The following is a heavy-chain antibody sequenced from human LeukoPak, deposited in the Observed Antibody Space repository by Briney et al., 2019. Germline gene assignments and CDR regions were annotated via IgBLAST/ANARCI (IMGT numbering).Heavy chain of an antibody. D-gene: IGHD2-2*01. V-gene: IGHV4-34*01. Sequence: KPSETLSLTCAVYGGSCSGYYWSWLRQTPGKGLEWIGEINHRGSTNYNPSLKSRVTISVDTSKNQFSLKLSSVTAADTAVYYCARGSNAGQVWGQGTLVTVSS. CDR1: GGSCSGYY. CDR2: INHRGST. CDR3: ARGSNAGQV. J-gene: IGHJ4*02.